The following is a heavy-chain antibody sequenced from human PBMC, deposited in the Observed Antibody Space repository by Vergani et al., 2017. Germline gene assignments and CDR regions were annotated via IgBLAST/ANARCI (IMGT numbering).Heavy chain of an antibody. CDR1: GFTFTSSA. Sequence: QMQLVQSGPEVKKPGTSVKVSCKASGFTFTSSAMQWVRQARGQRLEWIGWIVVGSGNTNYAQKFQERVTITRDMSTSTAYMELSSLRSEDTAVYYCAAQIELVVYAITPDYYYGMDVWGQGTTVTVPS. CDR2: IVVGSGNT. D-gene: IGHD2-8*01. J-gene: IGHJ6*02. CDR3: AAQIELVVYAITPDYYYGMDV. V-gene: IGHV1-58*02.